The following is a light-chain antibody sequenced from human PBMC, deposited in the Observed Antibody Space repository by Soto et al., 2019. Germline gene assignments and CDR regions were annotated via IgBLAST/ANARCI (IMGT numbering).Light chain of an antibody. Sequence: QSVLTQPPSASGTPGQMVTISCSGSNSNIGSNTVNWYQQLPGTAPKLLIYYDNLRPSGVPDRISGSKSGTSASLAISGLQSDDEADYYCAAWDDSLNGRVFGTGTKSPS. CDR2: YDN. CDR1: NSNIGSNT. V-gene: IGLV1-44*01. CDR3: AAWDDSLNGRV. J-gene: IGLJ1*01.